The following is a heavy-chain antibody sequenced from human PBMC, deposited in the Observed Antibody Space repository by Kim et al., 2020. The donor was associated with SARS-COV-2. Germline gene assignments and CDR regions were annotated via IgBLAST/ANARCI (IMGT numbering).Heavy chain of an antibody. CDR2: ISYNRSNI. Sequence: GGSLRLSCAASGFTFSSYGLHWVRQAPAKGLEWVSVISYNRSNIYYADSVKGRFTISRDNSKNTLYLQMNSLRAEDTAVYYCAKDDAVFTGYYAFCYFD. CDR3: AKDDAVFTGYYAFCYFD. CDR1: GFTFSSYG. V-gene: IGHV3-30*18. D-gene: IGHD3-9*01. J-gene: IGHJ4*03.